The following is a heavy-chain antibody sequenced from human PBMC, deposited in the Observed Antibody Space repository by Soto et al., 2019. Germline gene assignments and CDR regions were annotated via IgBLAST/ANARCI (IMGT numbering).Heavy chain of an antibody. CDR3: ARVYYDYIWGSYPKDAFDI. D-gene: IGHD3-16*02. J-gene: IGHJ3*02. Sequence: QVQLVQSGAEVKKPGSSVKVSCKASGGTFSSYTISWVRQAPGQGLEWMGRSIPILGIANYAQKFQGRVTITADKSTSTAYMELSSLRSEDTAVYYCARVYYDYIWGSYPKDAFDIWGQGTMVTVSS. CDR1: GGTFSSYT. CDR2: SIPILGIA. V-gene: IGHV1-69*02.